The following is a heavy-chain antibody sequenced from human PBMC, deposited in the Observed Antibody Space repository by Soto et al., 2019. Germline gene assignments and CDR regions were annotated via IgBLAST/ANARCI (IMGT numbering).Heavy chain of an antibody. V-gene: IGHV4-30-4*01. CDR3: PSTAYCSGNSSYAGPAY. CDR1: GGSISSGEYY. Sequence: SGTLSLTCTVSGGSISSGEYYWSWIRQPPGKGLEWIGYIYYSGSTYYNPSLKSRVTISVDTSKNHFSLKLSSVTAADTGVYSCPSTAYCSGNSSYAGPAYWAHGTLVPVSS. J-gene: IGHJ4*01. D-gene: IGHD2-15*01. CDR2: IYYSGST.